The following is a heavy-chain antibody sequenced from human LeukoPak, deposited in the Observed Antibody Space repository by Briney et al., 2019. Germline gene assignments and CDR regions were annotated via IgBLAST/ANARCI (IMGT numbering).Heavy chain of an antibody. D-gene: IGHD1-26*01. CDR3: ARAHSGSYFAFDI. Sequence: GGSLRLSCAASGFTFSSYAMHWVRQAPGKGLEYVSAISSNGGSTYYANSVKGRFTISRDNSKSTLYLQMGSLRAEDMAVYYCARAHSGSYFAFDIWGQGTMVTVSS. CDR1: GFTFSSYA. CDR2: ISSNGGST. V-gene: IGHV3-64*01. J-gene: IGHJ3*02.